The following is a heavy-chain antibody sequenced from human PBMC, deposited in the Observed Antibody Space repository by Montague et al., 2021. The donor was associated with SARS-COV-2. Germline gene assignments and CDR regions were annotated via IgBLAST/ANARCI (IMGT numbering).Heavy chain of an antibody. J-gene: IGHJ5*02. CDR1: GGSFSGYY. CDR3: ASLTLGYCSSTSCYSGWFDP. V-gene: IGHV4-34*01. D-gene: IGHD2-2*02. CDR2: VNHCGST. Sequence: SETLSLTCAVSGGSFSGYYWSWICQPQATGLERIGEVNHCGSTNSNPSPSSRIPIPVNTSTNQFPLQLSPVTAAATAAYYCASLTLGYCSSTSCYSGWFDPWGQGTLVTVSS.